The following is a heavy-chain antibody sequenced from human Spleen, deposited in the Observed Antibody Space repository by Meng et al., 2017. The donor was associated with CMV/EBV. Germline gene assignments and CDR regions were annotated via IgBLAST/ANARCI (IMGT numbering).Heavy chain of an antibody. CDR2: ISAYNGNT. Sequence: ASVKVSCKASGYTFTSYGISWVRQAPGQGLEWMGWISAYNGNTNYAQKLQGRVTMTTDTSTSTAYMELRSLRSDDTAVYYCARGPYCNNGVCYSSWFDPWGQGTLVTVSS. J-gene: IGHJ5*02. D-gene: IGHD2-8*01. CDR3: ARGPYCNNGVCYSSWFDP. V-gene: IGHV1-18*01. CDR1: GYTFTSYG.